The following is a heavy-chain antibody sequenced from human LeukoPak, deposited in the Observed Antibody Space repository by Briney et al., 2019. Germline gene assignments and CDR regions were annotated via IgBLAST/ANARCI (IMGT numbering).Heavy chain of an antibody. J-gene: IGHJ4*02. D-gene: IGHD3-22*01. V-gene: IGHV3-23*01. CDR1: GFTFSNYA. CDR2: IAGSGGSI. CDR3: ARDRDSSGYGFDY. Sequence: SGGSLRLSCVVSGFTFSNYAMSWVRQAPGKGLEWVSVIAGSGGSIYYADSVKGRFTISRDNAKNSLYLQMNSLRAEDTAVYYCARDRDSSGYGFDYWGQGTLVTVSS.